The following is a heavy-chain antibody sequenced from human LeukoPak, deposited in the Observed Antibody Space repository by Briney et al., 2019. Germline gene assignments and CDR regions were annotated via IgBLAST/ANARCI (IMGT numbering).Heavy chain of an antibody. J-gene: IGHJ4*02. Sequence: GGSLRLSCSASGFTFSSYAMSWVRQAPGKGLEWVSAISGSGGSTYYADSVKGRFTISRDNSKNTLYLQMNSLRAEDTAVYYCAKESHYYDSSACDYWGQGTLVTVSS. D-gene: IGHD3-22*01. CDR2: ISGSGGST. V-gene: IGHV3-23*01. CDR3: AKESHYYDSSACDY. CDR1: GFTFSSYA.